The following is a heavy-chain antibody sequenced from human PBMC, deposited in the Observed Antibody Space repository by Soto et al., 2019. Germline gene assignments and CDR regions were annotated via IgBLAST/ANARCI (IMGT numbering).Heavy chain of an antibody. CDR3: ASGEIGYTILGVPTVASYSGLDV. Sequence: PSETLSLSSTVSTISVCSGTYYWSWIRQTSGQGLERIGYIHDSGNTKYNPSLKNRVTISVDTSKNQFSLKLTSVTAADTGVYYCASGEIGYTILGVPTVASYSGLDVRGQGTTVTVSS. CDR2: IHDSGNT. V-gene: IGHV4-61*01. D-gene: IGHD3-3*01. CDR1: TISVCSGTYY. J-gene: IGHJ6*02.